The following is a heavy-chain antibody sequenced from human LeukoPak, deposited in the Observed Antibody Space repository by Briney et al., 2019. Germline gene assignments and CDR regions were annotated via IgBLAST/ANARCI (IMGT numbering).Heavy chain of an antibody. V-gene: IGHV3-21*06. CDR2: ITGKNTYR. J-gene: IGHJ4*01. CDR1: GFTFNTYT. D-gene: IGHD1-26*01. CDR3: ARDVGYGGGALFDY. Sequence: GGSLRLSCAASGFTFNTYTMHWVRQAPGKGLEWVSSITGKNTYRYYADSVKGRFTISRDNAKNSLFLQMNSLSAEDTAVYYCARDVGYGGGALFDYWGHGILVTVSS.